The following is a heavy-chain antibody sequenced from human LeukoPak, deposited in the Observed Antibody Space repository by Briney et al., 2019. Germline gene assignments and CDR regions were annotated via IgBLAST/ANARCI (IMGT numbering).Heavy chain of an antibody. J-gene: IGHJ4*02. Sequence: ASVKVSCNASGYTLTGYYVHWVRQAPGQGLEWMGWINPYSGDTNYAQKFQGRVTMTRDTSISTAYMELSSLKSDDTAVYYCARVAMSGIGSDDFWGQGTLVTASS. D-gene: IGHD1-26*01. CDR3: ARVAMSGIGSDDF. V-gene: IGHV1-2*02. CDR1: GYTLTGYY. CDR2: INPYSGDT.